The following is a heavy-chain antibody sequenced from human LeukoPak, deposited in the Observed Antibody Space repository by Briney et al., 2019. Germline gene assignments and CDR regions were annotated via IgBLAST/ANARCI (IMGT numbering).Heavy chain of an antibody. J-gene: IGHJ4*02. CDR3: ARGTAAIRGAFDY. CDR2: IYHSGST. V-gene: IGHV4-4*02. CDR1: GGSISSSNW. Sequence: PSETLSLTCAVSGGSISSSNWWSWVRQPPGKGLEWIGEIYHSGSTNYNPSLKSRVTISVDRSKNQFSLKLSSVTAADTAVYYCARGTAAIRGAFDYWGQGTLVTVSS. D-gene: IGHD2-2*02.